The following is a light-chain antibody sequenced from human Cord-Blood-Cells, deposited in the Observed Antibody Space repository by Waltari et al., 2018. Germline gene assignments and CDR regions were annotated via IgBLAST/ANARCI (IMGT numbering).Light chain of an antibody. J-gene: IGKJ2*03. CDR2: GAS. CDR3: QQYGSSPYS. Sequence: EIVLTQSPGTLSLSPGKRATLPCRASQSVSSSYLAGYQQKPGQAPRLLIYGASSRATGIPDRFSGSGSGTDFTLTISRLEPEDFSVYYCQQYGSSPYSFGQGTKLEIK. CDR1: QSVSSSY. V-gene: IGKV3-20*01.